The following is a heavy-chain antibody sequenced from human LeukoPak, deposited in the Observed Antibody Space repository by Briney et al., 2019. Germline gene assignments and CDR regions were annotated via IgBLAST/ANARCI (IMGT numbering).Heavy chain of an antibody. Sequence: ASVKVSCKASGYTFTTYAMNWVRQAPGQGLEWMGWMNPNSGNTGYAQKFQGRVTMTRNTSISTAYMELSSLRSEDTAVYYCARGRRGSGFDYWGQGTLVTVSS. V-gene: IGHV1-8*02. CDR3: ARGRRGSGFDY. CDR2: MNPNSGNT. CDR1: GYTFTTYA. J-gene: IGHJ4*02. D-gene: IGHD6-19*01.